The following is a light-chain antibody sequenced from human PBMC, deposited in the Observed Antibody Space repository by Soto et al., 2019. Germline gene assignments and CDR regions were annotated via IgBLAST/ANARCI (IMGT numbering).Light chain of an antibody. CDR1: TSDVGTYDL. Sequence: QSALAQPASVSGSPGQSVTISCTGTTSDVGTYDLVSWYQQHPGKAPKVMIYEVHNRPSGVSDRFSGSKSGNTASLTISGLXAXXXADYYCGSYTMKTRYVFGTGTKVTVL. V-gene: IGLV2-14*02. CDR3: GSYTMKTRYV. J-gene: IGLJ1*01. CDR2: EVH.